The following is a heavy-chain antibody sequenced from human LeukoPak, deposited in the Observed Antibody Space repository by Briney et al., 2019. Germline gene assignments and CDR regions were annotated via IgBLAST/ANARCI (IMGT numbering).Heavy chain of an antibody. J-gene: IGHJ5*02. CDR2: ISGNGGDT. CDR3: AKLPTGYPNWFDP. CDR1: GFTFSSSV. D-gene: IGHD3-9*01. Sequence: GGSLRLSCAASGFTFSSSVMSWVRQAPGKGLEWVSAISGNGGDTHYADSVTGRFTISRDNSKNTLYLQMNSLRAEDTALYYCAKLPTGYPNWFDPWGQGTLVTVSS. V-gene: IGHV3-23*01.